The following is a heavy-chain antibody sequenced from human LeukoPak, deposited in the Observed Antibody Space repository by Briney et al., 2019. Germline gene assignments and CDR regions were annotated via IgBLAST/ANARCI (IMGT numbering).Heavy chain of an antibody. J-gene: IGHJ4*02. V-gene: IGHV3-74*01. D-gene: IGHD4-17*01. CDR2: INSDGSST. Sequence: PGGSLRLSCAASGFTFSSYWMHWVRQAPGKGLVWVSRINSDGSSTSYADSVKGRFTISRDNAKNTLYLQMNSLRAEDTAVYCCARTPGLARLIRVTTWPWAPEWGQGTLVTVSS. CDR3: ARTPGLARLIRVTTWPWAPE. CDR1: GFTFSSYW.